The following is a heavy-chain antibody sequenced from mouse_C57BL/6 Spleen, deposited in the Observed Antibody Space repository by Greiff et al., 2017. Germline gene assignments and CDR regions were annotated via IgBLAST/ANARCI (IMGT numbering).Heavy chain of an antibody. D-gene: IGHD2-4*01. Sequence: EVQVVESGGGLVQPGGSLKLSCAASGFTFSDYYMYWVRQTPEKRLEWVAYISNGGGSTYYPDTVKGRFTISRDNAKNTLYLQMSRLKSEDTAMYYCANYDHAMDYWGQGTSVTVSS. CDR2: ISNGGGST. V-gene: IGHV5-12*01. CDR3: ANYDHAMDY. CDR1: GFTFSDYY. J-gene: IGHJ4*01.